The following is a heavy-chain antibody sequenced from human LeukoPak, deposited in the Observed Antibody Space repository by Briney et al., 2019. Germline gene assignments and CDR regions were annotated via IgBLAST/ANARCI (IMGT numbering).Heavy chain of an antibody. D-gene: IGHD4-17*01. CDR1: GGSISSGGYY. V-gene: IGHV4-31*03. CDR2: IYYSGST. Sequence: PSETLSLTCTVSGGSISSGGYYWSWIRQHPGKGLEWIGYIYYSGSTYYNPSLKSRVTISVDTSKNQFSLKLSSVTAADTAVYYCARDGGLRSTKKFDYWGQGTLVTVSS. J-gene: IGHJ4*02. CDR3: ARDGGLRSTKKFDY.